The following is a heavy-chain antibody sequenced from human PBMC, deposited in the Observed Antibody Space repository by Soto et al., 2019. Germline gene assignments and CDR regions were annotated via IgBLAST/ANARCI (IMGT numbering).Heavy chain of an antibody. CDR2: ISAYNGNT. Sequence: QVQLVQSGAEVKKPGASVKVSCKASGYTFTSYGISWVRQAPGQGLEWMGWISAYNGNTNYAQKLQGRVTMTTDTSTSTAYRELRSLRSDDTAVYYCARDTPGLLWFGELFYDDYGMDVWGQGTTVTVSS. CDR1: GYTFTSYG. CDR3: ARDTPGLLWFGELFYDDYGMDV. J-gene: IGHJ6*02. D-gene: IGHD3-10*01. V-gene: IGHV1-18*01.